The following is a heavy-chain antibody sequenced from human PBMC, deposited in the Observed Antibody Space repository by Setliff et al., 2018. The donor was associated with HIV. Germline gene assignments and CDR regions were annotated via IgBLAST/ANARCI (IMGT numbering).Heavy chain of an antibody. CDR3: VRGGDLDV. CDR2: ITWNSGTI. V-gene: IGHV3-9*01. CDR1: GFNFDDCA. D-gene: IGHD3-16*01. J-gene: IGHJ6*03. Sequence: GGSLRLSCAASGFNFDDCAMHWGRQVPGKGPEWVSGITWNSGTIAYADSVKGRFTISRDNAKNMLYLQMNSLSADDTAVYYCVRGGDLDVWGKGTTVTVS.